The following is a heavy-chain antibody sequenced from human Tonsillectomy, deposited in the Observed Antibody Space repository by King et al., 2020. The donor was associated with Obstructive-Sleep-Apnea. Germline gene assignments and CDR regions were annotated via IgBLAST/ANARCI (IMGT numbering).Heavy chain of an antibody. V-gene: IGHV1-69*04. D-gene: IGHD4-23*01. CDR1: GGTFSSYA. Sequence: VQLVQSGAEVKKPGSSVKVSCKASGGTFSSYAISWVRQAPGQGLEWMGGIIPILGIANYAQKFQGRVTITADKSTSTAYMELSSLRSEDTAVYYCARDIDYGGNSFGPWARGRDAFDIWGQGTMVTVSS. J-gene: IGHJ3*02. CDR3: ARDIDYGGNSFGPWARGRDAFDI. CDR2: IIPILGIA.